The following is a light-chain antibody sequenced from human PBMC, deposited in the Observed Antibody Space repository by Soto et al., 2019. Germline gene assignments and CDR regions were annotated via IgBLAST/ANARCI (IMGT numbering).Light chain of an antibody. CDR1: QSVSSNY. Sequence: ELVLTQSPGTLSLSPGERATLSCMASQSVSSNYLAWYQQKTGQPLRLLIYGASSRDTGIPDKFSGSASGTDFTLTISRLAPEDFELYYCQQYGSKPITFGQGTRLDIK. CDR3: QQYGSKPIT. V-gene: IGKV3-20*01. J-gene: IGKJ5*01. CDR2: GAS.